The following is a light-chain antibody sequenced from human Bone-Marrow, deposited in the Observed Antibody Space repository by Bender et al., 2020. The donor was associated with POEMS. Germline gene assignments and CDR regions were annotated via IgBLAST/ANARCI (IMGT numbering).Light chain of an antibody. Sequence: YVVTQPPSESVAPGKTARISCGGNNIERKSVHWYQHKSGQGPVLVMSYDTDRPSGIPERFSGSNSENTATLTISGVEVGDEADYYCQVWDSDFDHVVFGGGTKLTVL. CDR2: YDT. CDR3: QVWDSDFDHVV. CDR1: NIERKS. V-gene: IGLV3-21*01. J-gene: IGLJ2*01.